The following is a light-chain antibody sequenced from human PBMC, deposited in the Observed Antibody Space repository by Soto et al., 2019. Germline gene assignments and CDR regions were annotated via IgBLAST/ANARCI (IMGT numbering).Light chain of an antibody. CDR2: LNSDGSH. J-gene: IGLJ3*02. V-gene: IGLV4-69*01. CDR3: RTWGMGLLV. Sequence: QPVLTQSPSASASLGASVKLTCTLSSGHSSYAIAWHQQQPEKGPRYLMKLNSDGSHSKGDGIPDRFSGSSSGAERYLTISSFQSEDGADYYCRTWGMGLLVFGGGTRLTAL. CDR1: SGHSSYA.